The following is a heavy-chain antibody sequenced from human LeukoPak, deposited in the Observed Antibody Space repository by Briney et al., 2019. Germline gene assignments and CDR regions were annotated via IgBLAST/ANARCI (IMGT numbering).Heavy chain of an antibody. V-gene: IGHV3-30*02. J-gene: IGHJ4*02. CDR3: ASGGERGTYYFDY. D-gene: IGHD1-26*01. CDR2: IRSDGSSK. CDR1: GFTFSAHA. Sequence: PGGSLRLSCAASGFTFSAHAMHWVRQTPGKGLEWVTFIRSDGSSKNYADSVKGRFTISRDSSNNMMYLQMNSLSTEDTAVYYCASGGERGTYYFDYWGQGTLVTVSS.